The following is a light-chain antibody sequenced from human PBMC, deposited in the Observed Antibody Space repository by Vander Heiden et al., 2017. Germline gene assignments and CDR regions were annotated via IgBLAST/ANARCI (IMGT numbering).Light chain of an antibody. CDR2: GNS. CDR1: SSNIGAGYD. V-gene: IGLV1-40*01. J-gene: IGLJ2*01. Sequence: QSVLTPPPSVSRAPGPRVTISCTGTSSNIGAGYDVHWYQQLPGTAPKLLIYGNSNRPSGVPDRFSGSKSATSASLAITGLQAEDEADYYCQSYDSSLSGSVFGGGTKLTVL. CDR3: QSYDSSLSGSV.